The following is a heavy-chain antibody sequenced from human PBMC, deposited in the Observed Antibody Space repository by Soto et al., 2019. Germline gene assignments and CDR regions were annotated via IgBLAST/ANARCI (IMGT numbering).Heavy chain of an antibody. CDR1: GFNLSDFD. J-gene: IGHJ3*01. Sequence: EVQLVESGGDLVQPGGSLRLSCAASGFNLSDFDFHWVRQAPGKGLQWISYVSGNGSTIYYTDSVKGRFTSSRDNPKNSLYLQMNSLRAEDTAVYFCARRSHDFLNPSGPYDAFDPWGRGAMVIVSS. V-gene: IGHV3-48*03. D-gene: IGHD3-3*01. CDR3: ARRSHDFLNPSGPYDAFDP. CDR2: VSGNGSTI.